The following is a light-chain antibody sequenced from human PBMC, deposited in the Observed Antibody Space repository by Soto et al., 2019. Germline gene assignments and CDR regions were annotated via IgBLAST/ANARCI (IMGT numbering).Light chain of an antibody. CDR3: QQANSFPLT. CDR2: AAS. V-gene: IGKV1-12*01. CDR1: QSISNW. Sequence: DIQITQSPSTLSASVGDRVTITCRASQSISNWLAWYQQKPGKAPKLLIYAASSLQSGVPSRFSGSGSGTDFTLTISSLQPEDFATYYCQQANSFPLTFGGGTKVDIK. J-gene: IGKJ4*01.